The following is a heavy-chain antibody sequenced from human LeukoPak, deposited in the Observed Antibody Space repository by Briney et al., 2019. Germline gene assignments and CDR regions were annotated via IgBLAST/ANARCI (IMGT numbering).Heavy chain of an antibody. CDR2: IYYSGST. CDR3: ARNTGYCSGGSCYGMDV. V-gene: IGHV4-59*08. D-gene: IGHD2-15*01. Sequence: PWETLSLTCTVSGGSISRYYWSWIRQPPGKGLERIGNIYYSGSTNYNPSLKSRVTISVDMSKNQFSLKLSSVTAADTAVYYCARNTGYCSGGSCYGMDVGGQGTTVTVSS. J-gene: IGHJ6*02. CDR1: GGSISRYY.